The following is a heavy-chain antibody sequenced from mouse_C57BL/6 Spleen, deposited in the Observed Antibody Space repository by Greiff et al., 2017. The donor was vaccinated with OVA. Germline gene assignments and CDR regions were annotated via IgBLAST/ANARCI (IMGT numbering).Heavy chain of an antibody. CDR3: VRQTLYFDY. CDR2: IRSKSNNYAT. J-gene: IGHJ2*01. V-gene: IGHV10-1*01. CDR1: GFSFNTYA. Sequence: GGGLVQPKGSLKLSCAASGFSFNTYAMNWVRQAPGKGLEWVARIRSKSNNYATYYADSVKDRFTISRDDSESMLYLQMNNLKTEDTAMYYCVRQTLYFDYWGQGTTLTVSS.